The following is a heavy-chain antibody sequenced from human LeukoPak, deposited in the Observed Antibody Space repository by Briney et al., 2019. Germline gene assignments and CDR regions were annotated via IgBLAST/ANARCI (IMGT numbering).Heavy chain of an antibody. CDR3: ARDRGPWGIVVVTAPYDY. Sequence: GSSVKVSCKASAGTFCSYAISWVRQAPRQGVEWMGRIITIFGTANYAQKFQGRLTITADKSTSTAYRELSSLRCEDTAVYYCARDRGPWGIVVVTAPYDYWGQGTLVTVSS. CDR2: IITIFGTA. J-gene: IGHJ4*02. D-gene: IGHD2-21*02. V-gene: IGHV1-69*06. CDR1: AGTFCSYA.